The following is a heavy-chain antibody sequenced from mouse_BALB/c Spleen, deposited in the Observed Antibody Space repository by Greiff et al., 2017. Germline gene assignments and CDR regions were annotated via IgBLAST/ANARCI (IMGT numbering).Heavy chain of an antibody. J-gene: IGHJ3*01. V-gene: IGHV1-55*01. CDR1: GYNFTSYW. CDR3: ARRDGNYQAWFAY. D-gene: IGHD2-1*01. Sequence: QVHVKQPGAELVKPGTSVKLSCKASGYNFTSYWINWVKLRPGQGLEWIGDIYPGSGSTNYNEKFKSKATLTVDTSSSTAYMQLSSLASEDSALYYCARRDGNYQAWFAYWGQGTLVTVSA. CDR2: IYPGSGST.